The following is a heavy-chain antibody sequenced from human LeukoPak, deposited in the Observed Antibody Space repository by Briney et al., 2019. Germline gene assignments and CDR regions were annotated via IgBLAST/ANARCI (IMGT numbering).Heavy chain of an antibody. D-gene: IGHD1-1*01. V-gene: IGHV3-23*01. Sequence: GSLRLSCAASGFTFSTFAFSWVRQAPGKGLEWVSAISGSGRSTYYADSVKGRFTISRDNSKNTLYLQMNSLRAEDTAVYYCAKPLDDYFDYWGQGTLVTVSS. CDR1: GFTFSTFA. CDR3: AKPLDDYFDY. J-gene: IGHJ4*02. CDR2: ISGSGRST.